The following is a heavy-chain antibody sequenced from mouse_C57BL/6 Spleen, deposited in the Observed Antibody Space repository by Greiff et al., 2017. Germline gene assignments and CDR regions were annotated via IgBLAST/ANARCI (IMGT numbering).Heavy chain of an antibody. CDR1: GFTFSSYA. CDR3: TRAMVTSWFAY. V-gene: IGHV5-9-1*02. D-gene: IGHD2-2*01. J-gene: IGHJ3*01. CDR2: ISSGGDYT. Sequence: EVKLVESGEGLVKPGGSLKLSCAASGFTFSSYAMSWVRQTPEKRLEWVAYISSGGDYTYYADPVKGRFTISRDNARNTLYLQMSSLKSEDTAMYYCTRAMVTSWFAYWGQGTLVTVSA.